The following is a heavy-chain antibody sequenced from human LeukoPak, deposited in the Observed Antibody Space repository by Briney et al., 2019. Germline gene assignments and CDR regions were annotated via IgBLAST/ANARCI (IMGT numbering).Heavy chain of an antibody. D-gene: IGHD4-17*01. J-gene: IGHJ4*02. CDR2: IYTSGST. CDR1: GGSISSYY. Sequence: PSETLSLTCTVSGGSISSYYWSWIRQPAGKGLEWIGRIYTSGSTNYNPSLKSRVTMSVDTSKNQFSLKLSSVTAADTAVYYCARDQARKPPHYGDYGWLDYWGRGNLVTVSS. V-gene: IGHV4-4*07. CDR3: ARDQARKPPHYGDYGWLDY.